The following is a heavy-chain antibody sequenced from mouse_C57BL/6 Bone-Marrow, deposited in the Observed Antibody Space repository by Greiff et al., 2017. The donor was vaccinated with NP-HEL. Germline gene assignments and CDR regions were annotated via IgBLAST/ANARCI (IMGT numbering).Heavy chain of an antibody. V-gene: IGHV5-16*01. CDR3: AREGGLRRRTYAMDY. D-gene: IGHD2-4*01. CDR1: GFTFSDYY. Sequence: EVQRVESEGGLVQPGSSMKLSCTASGFTFSDYYMAWVRQVPEKGLEWVANINYDGSSTYYLDSLKSRFIISRDNAKNILYLQMSSLKSEDTATYYCAREGGLRRRTYAMDYGGQGTSVTVSS. CDR2: INYDGSST. J-gene: IGHJ4*01.